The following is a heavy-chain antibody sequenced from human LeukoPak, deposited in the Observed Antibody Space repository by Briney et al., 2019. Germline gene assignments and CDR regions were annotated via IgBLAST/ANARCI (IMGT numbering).Heavy chain of an antibody. Sequence: GGSLRLSCAASGFTFSAYTMNWVRQAPGKGLEWVSAVSSNSAYVYYADSLRGRFTISRDNAKSLLYLQINSLRADDTAVYYCAREGGRRRASNFDWFDPWGQGTLVTVSS. D-gene: IGHD3-16*01. CDR2: VSSNSAYV. CDR1: GFTFSAYT. J-gene: IGHJ5*02. V-gene: IGHV3-21*06. CDR3: AREGGRRRASNFDWFDP.